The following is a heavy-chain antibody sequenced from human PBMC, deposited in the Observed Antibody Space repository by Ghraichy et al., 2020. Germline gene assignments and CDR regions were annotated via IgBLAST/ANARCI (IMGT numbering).Heavy chain of an antibody. CDR2: ISAYNGNT. D-gene: IGHD1-1*01. J-gene: IGHJ6*02. V-gene: IGHV1-18*01. CDR3: ARDNKVPTLYYYYGMDV. CDR1: GYTFTSYG. Sequence: ASVKVSCKASGYTFTSYGISWVRQAPGQGLEWMGWISAYNGNTNYAQKLQGRVTMTTDTSTSTAYMELRSLRSDDTAVYYCARDNKVPTLYYYYGMDVWGQGTTVTVSS.